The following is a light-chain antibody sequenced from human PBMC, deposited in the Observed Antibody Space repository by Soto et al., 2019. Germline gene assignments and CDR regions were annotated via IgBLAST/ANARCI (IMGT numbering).Light chain of an antibody. J-gene: IGKJ1*01. CDR3: QQYGSSGT. CDR1: QSVSTNS. Sequence: EIVFTQSPGTLSLSPGERATLSGRASQSVSTNSLAWYQQKPGQAPRLLMYAASSRATGIPDRFSGSGSGTDFTLTISRLEPEDFAVYYCQQYGSSGTFGQGTKVDIK. CDR2: AAS. V-gene: IGKV3-20*01.